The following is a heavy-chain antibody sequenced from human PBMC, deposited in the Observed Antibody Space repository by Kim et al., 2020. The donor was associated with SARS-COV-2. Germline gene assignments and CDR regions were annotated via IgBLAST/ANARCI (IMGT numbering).Heavy chain of an antibody. CDR3: ARHGMVRGVIIPDAFDI. CDR2: IYYSGST. J-gene: IGHJ3*02. D-gene: IGHD3-10*01. CDR1: GGSISSSSYY. V-gene: IGHV4-39*01. Sequence: SETLSLTCTVSGGSISSSSYYWGWIRQPPGKGLEWIGSIYYSGSTYYNPSLKSRVTISVDTSKNQFSLKLSSVTAADTAVYYCARHGMVRGVIIPDAFDIWGQGTMVTVSS.